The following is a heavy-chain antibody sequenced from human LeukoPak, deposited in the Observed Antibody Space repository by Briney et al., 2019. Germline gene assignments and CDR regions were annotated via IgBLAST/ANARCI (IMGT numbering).Heavy chain of an antibody. J-gene: IGHJ6*02. V-gene: IGHV1-69*06. CDR1: GGTFSSDG. CDR3: ARVASGSYYYYGMDV. CDR2: IIPSFRKP. D-gene: IGHD3-22*01. Sequence: SVKVSCKASGGTFSSDGITWVRQAPGQGLEWMGGIIPSFRKPDYAKKFQGRVTITADKSTSTAYMELSSLRSEDTAVYYCARVASGSYYYYGMDVWGQGTTVTVSS.